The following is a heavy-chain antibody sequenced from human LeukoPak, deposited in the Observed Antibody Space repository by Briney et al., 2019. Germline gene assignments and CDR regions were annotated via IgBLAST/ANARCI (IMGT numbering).Heavy chain of an antibody. CDR3: ARGGRYCSTTSCLGEGYYFDY. D-gene: IGHD2-2*01. V-gene: IGHV1-2*02. CDR2: INPNSGGT. J-gene: IGHJ4*02. Sequence: VKVSCKASGYTFTGYYIHWVRQAPGQGLEWMGWINPNSGGTNYAQKFQGRVTMTRDTSISTAYMDLSRLRSDDTAVYYCARGGRYCSTTSCLGEGYYFDYWGQGTLVTVSS. CDR1: GYTFTGYY.